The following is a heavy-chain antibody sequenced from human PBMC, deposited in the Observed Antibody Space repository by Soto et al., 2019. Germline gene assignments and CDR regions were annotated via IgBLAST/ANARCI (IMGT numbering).Heavy chain of an antibody. CDR3: ARGRYYGSGSYYNYYYYYGMDV. CDR1: GGSFSGYY. J-gene: IGHJ6*02. CDR2: INHSGST. Sequence: SETLSLTCAVYGGSFSGYYWSWIRQPPGKGLEWIGEINHSGSTNYNPSLKSRVTISVDTSKNQFSLKLSSVTAADTAVYYCARGRYYGSGSYYNYYYYYGMDVWGQGTTVTVSS. D-gene: IGHD3-10*01. V-gene: IGHV4-34*01.